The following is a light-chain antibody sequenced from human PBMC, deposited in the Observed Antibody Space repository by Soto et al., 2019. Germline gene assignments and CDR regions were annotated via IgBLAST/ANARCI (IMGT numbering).Light chain of an antibody. Sequence: DIQMTQSPSTLSASVGDRVTITCRASQSISSWLAWYQQKPGKAPKLLIYKASSLERGVPPRFSGSGSGTEFTLTISSLQPDDFATYYCQQYNSYSRTFGQGTKVDIK. CDR1: QSISSW. V-gene: IGKV1-5*03. CDR3: QQYNSYSRT. CDR2: KAS. J-gene: IGKJ1*01.